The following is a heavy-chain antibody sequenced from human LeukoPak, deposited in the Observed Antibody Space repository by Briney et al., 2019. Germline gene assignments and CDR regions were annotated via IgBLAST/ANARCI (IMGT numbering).Heavy chain of an antibody. CDR2: IIPILGIA. J-gene: IGHJ4*02. CDR1: GGTFSSYA. CDR3: ARIGSNSPVDY. V-gene: IGHV1-69*04. D-gene: IGHD2/OR15-2a*01. Sequence: GSSVKVSCKASGGTFSSYAISWVRQVPGQGLEWMGRIIPILGIANYAQKFQGRVTITADKSTSTAYMELNSLRAEDTAVYYCARIGSNSPVDYWGQGTLVTVSS.